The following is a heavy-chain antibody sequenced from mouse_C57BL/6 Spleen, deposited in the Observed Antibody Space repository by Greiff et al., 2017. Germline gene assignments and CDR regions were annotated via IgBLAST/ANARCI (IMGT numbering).Heavy chain of an antibody. CDR3: ARRGLVAMDY. CDR2: IDPSDSYT. D-gene: IGHD3-3*01. J-gene: IGHJ4*01. CDR1: GYTFTSYW. V-gene: IGHV1-69*01. Sequence: VQLQQPGAELVMPGASVKLSCKASGYTFTSYWMHWVKQRPGQGLEWIGEIDPSDSYTNYNQKFKGKSTLTVDKSSSTAYMQLSSLTSEDSAVYYCARRGLVAMDYWGQGTSVTVSS.